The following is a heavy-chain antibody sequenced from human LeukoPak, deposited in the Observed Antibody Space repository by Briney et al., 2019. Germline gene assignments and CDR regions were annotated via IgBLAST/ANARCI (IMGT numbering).Heavy chain of an antibody. V-gene: IGHV3-48*03. D-gene: IGHD1-7*01. CDR3: ATAGNYRFDD. CDR1: GFTFSSYE. J-gene: IGHJ4*02. CDR2: ISSSGSTI. Sequence: PGGSLRLSCAASGFTFSSYEMNWVRQPPGKGLEWVSYISSSGSTIYYADSVKGRFTISKDNAKNSLYLQMNSLRAEDTAVYYCATAGNYRFDDWGQGTLVTVSS.